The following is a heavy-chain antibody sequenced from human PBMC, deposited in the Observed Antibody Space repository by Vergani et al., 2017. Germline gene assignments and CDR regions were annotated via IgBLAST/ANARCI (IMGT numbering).Heavy chain of an antibody. Sequence: QVQLVESGGGVGQPGRSLRLSCAASGVTFSSYVMHWVRQAPGKGLEWVAVISYDGSNKYYADAVKGRFTISRDNSKNTLYLQMNSLSAEDTAVYYCARRRGWHVYYMDVWGKGTTVTVSS. CDR1: GVTFSSYV. V-gene: IGHV3-30*03. J-gene: IGHJ6*03. CDR2: ISYDGSNK. D-gene: IGHD6-19*01. CDR3: ARRRGWHVYYMDV.